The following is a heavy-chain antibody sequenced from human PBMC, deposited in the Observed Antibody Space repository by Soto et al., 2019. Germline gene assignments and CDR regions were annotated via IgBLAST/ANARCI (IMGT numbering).Heavy chain of an antibody. V-gene: IGHV4-59*12. CDR2: IYYSGST. CDR3: ARGTSDSSGYYPPRPFDY. Sequence: SETLSLTCTVSGGSIISYYWSWIRQPPGKGLEWIGYIYYSGSTNYNPSLNSRVTISVDTSKNQFSLKLSSVTAADTAVYYCARGTSDSSGYYPPRPFDYWGQRTLVTVSS. CDR1: GGSIISYY. D-gene: IGHD3-22*01. J-gene: IGHJ4*02.